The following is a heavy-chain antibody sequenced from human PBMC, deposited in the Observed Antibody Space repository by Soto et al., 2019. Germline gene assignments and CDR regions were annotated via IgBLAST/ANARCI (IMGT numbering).Heavy chain of an antibody. CDR2: ITGSGGST. J-gene: IGHJ6*02. CDR3: AKGGEAGRNYYYGMDV. D-gene: IGHD6-13*01. V-gene: IGHV3-23*01. CDR1: GFTLSNYA. Sequence: GGSLRLSCAASGFTLSNYAMSWVRQAPGKGLEWVSAITGSGGSTYYADSLKGRFTISRDNSKNTLYVQMNSLRVEDTAVYYCAKGGEAGRNYYYGMDVWGQGTTVTVSS.